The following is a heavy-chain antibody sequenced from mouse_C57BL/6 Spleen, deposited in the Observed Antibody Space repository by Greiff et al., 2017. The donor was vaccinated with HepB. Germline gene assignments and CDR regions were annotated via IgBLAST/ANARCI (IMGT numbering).Heavy chain of an antibody. CDR1: GFTFSSYA. J-gene: IGHJ2*01. CDR2: ISDGGSYT. V-gene: IGHV5-4*03. Sequence: EVKLMESGGGLVKPGGSLKLSCAASGFTFSSYAMSWVRQTPEKRLEWVATISDGGSYTYYPDNVKGRFTISRDNAKNNLYLQMSHLKSEDTAMYYCARVGSYGSIFDYWGQGTTLTVSS. CDR3: ARVGSYGSIFDY. D-gene: IGHD1-1*01.